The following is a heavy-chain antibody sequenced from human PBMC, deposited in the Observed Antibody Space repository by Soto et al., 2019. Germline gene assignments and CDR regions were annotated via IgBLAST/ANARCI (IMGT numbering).Heavy chain of an antibody. CDR1: GFTFSSYG. D-gene: IGHD4-17*01. V-gene: IGHV3-30*18. Sequence: QVQLVESGGGVVQPGRSLRLSCAASGFTFSSYGMHWVRQAPGKGLEWVAVISYDGSNKYYADSVKARFTISRDNSKNTLYLKMNSLRAEDTAVYYCAKDYSPYDYGAYMDYWGQGTLVTVSS. CDR2: ISYDGSNK. J-gene: IGHJ4*02. CDR3: AKDYSPYDYGAYMDY.